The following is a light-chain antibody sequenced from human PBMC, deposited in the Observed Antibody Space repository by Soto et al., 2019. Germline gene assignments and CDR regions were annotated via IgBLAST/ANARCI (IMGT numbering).Light chain of an antibody. CDR1: SNDVGGYNY. V-gene: IGLV2-14*03. J-gene: IGLJ2*01. CDR3: SSYTSSSTRV. Sequence: QSALTQPASVSGSPGQSITISCTGTSNDVGGYNYVSWYQQHPGKAPKLMIYDVGNRPSGVSNRFSGSKSGNTASLTISGLQAEDEADYYCSSYTSSSTRVFGGGTKVTVL. CDR2: DVG.